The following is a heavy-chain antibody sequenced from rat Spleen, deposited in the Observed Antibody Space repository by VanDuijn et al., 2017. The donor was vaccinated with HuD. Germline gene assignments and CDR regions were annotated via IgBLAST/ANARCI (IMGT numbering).Heavy chain of an antibody. J-gene: IGHJ2*01. V-gene: IGHV5-31*01. CDR2: ITDTGGST. Sequence: EVQLVESGGGLVQPGRSLKVSCLASGFTFNQYWMTWIRQAPGKGLEWVASITDTGGSTYYPDSVKGRFTISRDNAKSTLYLQMNSLRSEDTATYYCTSNNFDYWGQGVTVTVSS. CDR3: TSNNFDY. CDR1: GFTFNQYW. D-gene: IGHD1-10*01.